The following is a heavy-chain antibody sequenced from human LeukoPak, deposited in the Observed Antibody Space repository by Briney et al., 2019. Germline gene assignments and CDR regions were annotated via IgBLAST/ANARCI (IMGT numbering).Heavy chain of an antibody. CDR3: ARGRGSGWYPSDY. D-gene: IGHD6-19*01. J-gene: IGHJ4*02. CDR1: GYTFTGYY. Sequence: ASAKVSCKASGYTFTGYYLHWVRQAPGQGLEWMGWINPSSGATNYAQKFQGRVTMTRDTSITTSYMELSRLRSDDTAVYYCARGRGSGWYPSDYWGQGTLVTVSS. CDR2: INPSSGAT. V-gene: IGHV1-2*02.